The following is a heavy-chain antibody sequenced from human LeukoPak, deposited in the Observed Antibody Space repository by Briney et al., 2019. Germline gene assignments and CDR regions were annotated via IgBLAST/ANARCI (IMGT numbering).Heavy chain of an antibody. Sequence: ASVKVSCKVSGYTLTELSMHWVRQAPGQGLEWMGWISAYNGNTNYAQKLQGRVTMTTDTSTSTAYMELRSLRSDDTAVYYCARDSWGDGYNYYFDYWGQGTLVTVSS. V-gene: IGHV1-18*01. D-gene: IGHD5-24*01. CDR1: GYTLTELS. CDR3: ARDSWGDGYNYYFDY. J-gene: IGHJ4*02. CDR2: ISAYNGNT.